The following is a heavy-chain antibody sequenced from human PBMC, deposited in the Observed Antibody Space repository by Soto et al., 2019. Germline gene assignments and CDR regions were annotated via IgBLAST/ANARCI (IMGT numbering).Heavy chain of an antibody. V-gene: IGHV4-4*02. Sequence: SETLSLTCAVSGGSISSSNWWSWVRQPPGKGLEWIGEIYHSGSTNYNPSLKSRVTISVDKSKNQFSLKLSSVTAADTAVYYCARGDIVVVVAATLGPYGMDVWGQGTTVTVSS. CDR3: ARGDIVVVVAATLGPYGMDV. J-gene: IGHJ6*02. D-gene: IGHD2-15*01. CDR2: IYHSGST. CDR1: GGSISSSNW.